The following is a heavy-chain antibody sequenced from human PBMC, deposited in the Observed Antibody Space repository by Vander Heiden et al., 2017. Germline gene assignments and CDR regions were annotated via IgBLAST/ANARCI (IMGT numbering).Heavy chain of an antibody. CDR2: IWFDGSNK. J-gene: IGHJ4*02. V-gene: IGHV3-33*01. CDR1: GSGVSTCG. D-gene: IGHD5-18*01. CDR3: AGSESSYGPTDY. Sequence: QVPLVESGRGVVQPGKSLRLSFAASGSGVSTCGMHWVRQAQGKGLEWVAVIWFDGSNKYYADSVKGRFTISRDNSKNTLYLQMSSLRVEDTAVYYCAGSESSYGPTDYWGQGTLVTVSS.